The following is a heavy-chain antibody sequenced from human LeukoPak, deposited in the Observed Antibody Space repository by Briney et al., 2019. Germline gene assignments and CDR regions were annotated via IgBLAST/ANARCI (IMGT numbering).Heavy chain of an antibody. J-gene: IGHJ4*02. CDR1: GFTFNTYA. D-gene: IGHD4-17*01. V-gene: IGHV3-23*01. Sequence: GGSLRLSCEASGFTFNTYAIYWVRQAPGKGLEWVSGICGSGGCTYYADSVKGRFTISRHNSKNTLHLQMNSLRAEDTAVYYCARVPYGDYYFDYWGQGTLVTVSS. CDR2: ICGSGGCT. CDR3: ARVPYGDYYFDY.